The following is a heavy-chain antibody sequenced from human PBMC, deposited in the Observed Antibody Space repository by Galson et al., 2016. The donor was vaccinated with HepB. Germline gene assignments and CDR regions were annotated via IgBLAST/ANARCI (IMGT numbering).Heavy chain of an antibody. CDR2: IYHCGNDT. Sequence: SLRLSCAASGFAFGTYGMHWARQTPGKGLEWVAGIYHCGNDTFYGNSVKGRFTISRDNSESKVFLQMSSLRPEDTAVYYCARFPYPFSHGGVVDYWGQGTLVTVAS. D-gene: IGHD3-16*01. CDR3: ARFPYPFSHGGVVDY. J-gene: IGHJ4*02. CDR1: GFAFGTYG. V-gene: IGHV3-33*01.